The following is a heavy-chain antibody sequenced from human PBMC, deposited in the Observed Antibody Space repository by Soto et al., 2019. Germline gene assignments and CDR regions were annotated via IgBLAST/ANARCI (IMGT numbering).Heavy chain of an antibody. Sequence: SGPTLVNPTQTLTLTCAFSRFSLSTSGVGVGWIRQPPGKALEWLALIYWNDDKRYSPSLKSRLTITKDTSKNQVVLTMNNIAPVDTAPYYSAHSGPPSSWTRVYWFDPAGQGTMVAISS. J-gene: IGHJ5*02. CDR2: IYWNDDK. D-gene: IGHD6-13*01. CDR1: RFSLSTSGVG. V-gene: IGHV2-5*01. CDR3: AHSGPPSSWTRVYWFDP.